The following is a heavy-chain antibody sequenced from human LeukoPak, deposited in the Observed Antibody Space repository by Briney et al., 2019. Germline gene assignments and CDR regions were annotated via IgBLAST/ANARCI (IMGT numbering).Heavy chain of an antibody. V-gene: IGHV3-7*01. J-gene: IGHJ4*02. CDR3: ARIIGAFGTYRYDS. Sequence: GGSLRLSCAASGFTFSSYAMSWVRQAPGKGLEWVGNINQEGSERNHGDSVNGRFTISRDNAENSLYLQMNSLRAEDTAVYYCARIIGAFGTYRYDSWGQGTLVSVSS. CDR1: GFTFSSYA. D-gene: IGHD3-16*02. CDR2: INQEGSER.